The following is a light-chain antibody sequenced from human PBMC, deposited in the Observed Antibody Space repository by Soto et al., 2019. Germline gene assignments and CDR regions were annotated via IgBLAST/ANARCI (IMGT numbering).Light chain of an antibody. V-gene: IGLV2-14*03. CDR3: SSYSSSTTHVV. Sequence: QSALTQPASVSGSPGRSVTISCTGTSTDVGDFNYVSWYQHLPARAPKLIIYDVTNRPSGISYRFSASKSGRTASLTISGLQAEDEGDYYCSSYSSSTTHVVFGGGTKLTVL. CDR2: DVT. CDR1: STDVGDFNY. J-gene: IGLJ2*01.